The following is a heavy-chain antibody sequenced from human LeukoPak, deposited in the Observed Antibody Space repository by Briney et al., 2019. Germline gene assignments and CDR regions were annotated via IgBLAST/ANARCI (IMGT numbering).Heavy chain of an antibody. J-gene: IGHJ6*03. D-gene: IGHD2-2*01. CDR3: ARSGIVVVPAAIFYYYYYMDV. CDR2: ISGSGGST. CDR1: GFTFSSYA. V-gene: IGHV3-23*01. Sequence: PGGSLRLSCAASGFTFSSYAMSWVRQAPGKGLEWVSAISGSGGSTYYADSVKGRFTISRDNSKNTLYLQMNSLRAEDTAVYYCARSGIVVVPAAIFYYYYYMDVWGKGTTVTVPS.